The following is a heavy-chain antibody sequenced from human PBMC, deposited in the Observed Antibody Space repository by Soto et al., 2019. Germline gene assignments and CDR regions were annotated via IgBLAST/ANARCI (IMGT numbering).Heavy chain of an antibody. J-gene: IGHJ6*02. V-gene: IGHV4-4*02. Sequence: PSETLSLTCAVSGGSISSSNWWSWVRQPPGKGLEWIGEIYHSGSTNYNPSLKSRVTISVDKSKNQFSLKLSSVTAADTAVYYCAREGRVVPAASPDYYYGMDVWGQGTTVTVSS. CDR1: GGSISSSNW. CDR2: IYHSGST. CDR3: AREGRVVPAASPDYYYGMDV. D-gene: IGHD2-2*01.